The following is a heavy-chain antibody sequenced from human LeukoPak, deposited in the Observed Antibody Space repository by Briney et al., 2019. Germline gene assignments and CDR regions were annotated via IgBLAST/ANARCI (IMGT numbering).Heavy chain of an antibody. CDR1: GFTFSGYW. D-gene: IGHD1-26*01. J-gene: IGHJ4*02. CDR3: ARDRSSEWELLW. Sequence: GESLRLSCAASGFTFSGYWMHWVRQAPGKGLVWVSRINSDGSSTSYADSVKGRFTISRDNAKNTLYLQMNSLRAEDTAVYYCARDRSSEWELLWWGQGTLVTVSS. CDR2: INSDGSST. V-gene: IGHV3-74*01.